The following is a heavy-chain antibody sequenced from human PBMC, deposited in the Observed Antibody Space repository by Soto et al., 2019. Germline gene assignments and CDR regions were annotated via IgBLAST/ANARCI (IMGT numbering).Heavy chain of an antibody. J-gene: IGHJ4*02. CDR3: ASAPSTYYYGSGDYYFDY. Sequence: QVQLVQSGAEVKKPGSSVKVSCKASGGTFSSYAISWVRQAPGQGLEWMGGIIPIFGTANYAQKFQGRVTITADESTSTAYMELSSLRSEDTAVYYCASAPSTYYYGSGDYYFDYWGQGTLVTVSS. V-gene: IGHV1-69*01. CDR2: IIPIFGTA. D-gene: IGHD3-10*01. CDR1: GGTFSSYA.